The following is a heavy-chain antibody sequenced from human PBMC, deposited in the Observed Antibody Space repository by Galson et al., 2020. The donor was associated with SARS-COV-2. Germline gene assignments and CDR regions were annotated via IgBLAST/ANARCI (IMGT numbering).Heavy chain of an antibody. CDR1: GGSISSSSYY. V-gene: IGHV4-39*07. CDR3: ARDRPYYDFWSGYYGAPPGGRRGPLYFDY. D-gene: IGHD3-3*01. Sequence: SETLSLTCTVSGGSISSSSYYWGWIRQPPGKGLEWIGSIYYSGSTYYNPSLKSRVTISVDTSKNQFSLKLSSVTAADTAVYYCARDRPYYDFWSGYYGAPPGGRRGPLYFDYWGQGTLVTVSS. J-gene: IGHJ4*02. CDR2: IYYSGST.